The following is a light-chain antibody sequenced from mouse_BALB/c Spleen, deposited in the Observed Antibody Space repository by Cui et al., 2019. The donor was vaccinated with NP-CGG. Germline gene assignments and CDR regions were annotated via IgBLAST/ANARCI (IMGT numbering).Light chain of an antibody. V-gene: IGLV1*01. J-gene: IGLJ1*01. CDR1: TGAVTTSNY. CDR2: GTN. CDR3: ALWYSNQWV. Sequence: QAVVTQESALTTSPGETVTLTCRSSTGAVTTSNYANWVQEKPDHLFTGLIGGTNNRPPGVPARFSGSLIGDKAALTITGAQTEDEAIYFCALWYSNQWVFGGGTKTDCP.